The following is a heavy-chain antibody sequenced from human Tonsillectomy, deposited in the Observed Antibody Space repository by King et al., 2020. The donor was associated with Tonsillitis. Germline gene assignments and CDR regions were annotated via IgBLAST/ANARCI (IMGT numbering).Heavy chain of an antibody. D-gene: IGHD3-22*01. CDR2: INPNNGGT. J-gene: IGHJ3*02. Sequence: QVQLVESGAEVKKPGASVKVSCKASGYSFTGYYMHWVRQAPGQGLEWMGWINPNNGGTNYAQKFQGRVTMTRDRSISTAYMELSRLRSDDTAVYYCARVYYYDSAGYSYEPFDMWGQGTMVTVSS. CDR1: GYSFTGYY. CDR3: ARVYYYDSAGYSYEPFDM. V-gene: IGHV1-2*02.